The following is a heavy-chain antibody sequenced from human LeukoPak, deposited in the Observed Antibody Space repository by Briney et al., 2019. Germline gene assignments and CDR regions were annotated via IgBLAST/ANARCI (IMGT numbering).Heavy chain of an antibody. J-gene: IGHJ5*02. Sequence: PGGSLRLSCAASGFTFSDYHMSWIRQAPGKGLEWVSYISSSGSTIYYADSVKGRFTISRDNAKNSLYLQMNSLRAEDTAVYYCATGRPITMIVVYFTWGQGTLVTVSS. CDR2: ISSSGSTI. CDR1: GFTFSDYH. V-gene: IGHV3-11*04. CDR3: ATGRPITMIVVYFT. D-gene: IGHD3-22*01.